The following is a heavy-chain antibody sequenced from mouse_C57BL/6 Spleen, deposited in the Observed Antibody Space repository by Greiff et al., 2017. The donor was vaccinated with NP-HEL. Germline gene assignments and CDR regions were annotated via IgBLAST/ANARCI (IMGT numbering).Heavy chain of an antibody. J-gene: IGHJ2*01. V-gene: IGHV1-76*01. CDR3: AREGLRGYFDY. CDR2: IYPGSGNT. Sequence: QVQLKESGAELVRPGASVKLSCKASGYTFTDYYINWVKQRPGQGLEWIARIYPGSGNTYYNEKFKGKATLTAEKSSSTAYMQLSSLTSEDSAVYFCAREGLRGYFDYWGQGTTLTVSS. CDR1: GYTFTDYY.